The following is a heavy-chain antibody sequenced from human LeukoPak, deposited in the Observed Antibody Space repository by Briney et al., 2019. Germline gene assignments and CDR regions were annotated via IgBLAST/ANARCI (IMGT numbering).Heavy chain of an antibody. V-gene: IGHV3-21*01. CDR1: GFTFSSYS. Sequence: GGSLRLSCAASGFTFSSYSMNWVRQAPGKGLEWVSSISSSSSYMYYADSVKGRFTISRDNAKNSLYLQMNSLRAEDTAVYYCARVIAAAGIDYWGQGTLVTVSS. CDR2: ISSSSSYM. D-gene: IGHD6-13*01. J-gene: IGHJ4*02. CDR3: ARVIAAAGIDY.